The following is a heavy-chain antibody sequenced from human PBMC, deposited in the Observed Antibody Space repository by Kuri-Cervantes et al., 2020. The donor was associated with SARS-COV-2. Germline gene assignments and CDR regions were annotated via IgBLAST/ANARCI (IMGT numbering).Heavy chain of an antibody. CDR1: GFTFDDYG. J-gene: IGHJ4*02. CDR3: ASGPGILWFGDDY. V-gene: IGHV3-69-1*01. D-gene: IGHD3-10*01. CDR2: ISSSSTI. Sequence: GGSLRLSCAASGFTFDDYGMSWVRQAPGKGLEWVSSISSSSTIYYADSVKGRFTISRDNAKNSLYLQMNSLRAEDTAVYYCASGPGILWFGDDYWGQGTLVTVSS.